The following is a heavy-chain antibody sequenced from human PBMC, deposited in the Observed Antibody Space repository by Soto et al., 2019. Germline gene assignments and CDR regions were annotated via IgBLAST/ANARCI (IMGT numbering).Heavy chain of an antibody. D-gene: IGHD1-20*01. V-gene: IGHV1-3*01. CDR3: ARGGNWNHGFDP. Sequence: QVQLVQSGAEVKKPGASVKVSCKASGYTFTSYAMHWVRQAPGQRLEWMGWINAGNGNTKYSQKFQGRVTITRDTSASTAYMELSSLRSEDTAVYYCARGGNWNHGFDPWGQGTLVTVSS. CDR1: GYTFTSYA. J-gene: IGHJ5*02. CDR2: INAGNGNT.